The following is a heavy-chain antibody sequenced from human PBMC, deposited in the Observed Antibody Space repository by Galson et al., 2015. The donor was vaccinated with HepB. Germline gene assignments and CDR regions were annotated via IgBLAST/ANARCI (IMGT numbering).Heavy chain of an antibody. CDR1: GGSFSDYY. D-gene: IGHD3-3*01. Sequence: ETLSLTCAVNGGSFSDYYWTWIRQAPGMRPEWIGEVNYSGNTNYTPSLKSRVTISVDTSKNQFSLKLTSVTVADTAVYYCARGDFWSGSPWDFWGQGTLVTVSS. J-gene: IGHJ4*02. CDR2: VNYSGNT. V-gene: IGHV4-34*01. CDR3: ARGDFWSGSPWDF.